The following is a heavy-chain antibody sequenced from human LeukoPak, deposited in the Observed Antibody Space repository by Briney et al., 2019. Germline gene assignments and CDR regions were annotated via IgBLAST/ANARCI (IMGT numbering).Heavy chain of an antibody. V-gene: IGHV3-74*01. CDR3: ARGQRWLQLGELDY. CDR1: GFTVSNHW. J-gene: IGHJ4*02. D-gene: IGHD5-24*01. Sequence: PGGSLRLSCAASGFTVSNHWMHWVRQAPGKGLVWVSRIKSDGSSTSYADSVKGRFTISRDNAKNSLYLQMNSLRAEDTAVYYCARGQRWLQLGELDYWGQGTLVTVSS. CDR2: IKSDGSST.